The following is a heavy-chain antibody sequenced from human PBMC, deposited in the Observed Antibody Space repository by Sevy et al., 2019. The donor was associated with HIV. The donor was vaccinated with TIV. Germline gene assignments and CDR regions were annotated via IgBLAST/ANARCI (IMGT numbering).Heavy chain of an antibody. CDR3: ATLDFWSENPFYGTDV. D-gene: IGHD3-3*01. Sequence: ASVKVSCKVSGYTLTKLPMHWVRQAPGKGLEWMGGFDPDDGETIYGQRFQGRVTMTEDTSTDTAYMQLSSLRSEDTALYYCATLDFWSENPFYGTDVWGQGTTVTVSS. V-gene: IGHV1-24*01. CDR1: GYTLTKLP. J-gene: IGHJ6*02. CDR2: FDPDDGET.